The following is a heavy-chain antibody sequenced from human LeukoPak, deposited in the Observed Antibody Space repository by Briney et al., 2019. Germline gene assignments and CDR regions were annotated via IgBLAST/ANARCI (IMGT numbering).Heavy chain of an antibody. CDR2: IYTSGST. CDR1: GVSISSNY. V-gene: IGHV4-4*07. J-gene: IGHJ4*02. Sequence: SETLSLTCTVSGVSISSNYWSWVRQPAGKGREWSGRIYTSGSTNYSPSLKSRVTFSVDTCRNQFPLRLSSVTAADTAVYYCARDGRGYASSWYFDLWGQGTLVTVSS. D-gene: IGHD6-13*01. CDR3: ARDGRGYASSWYFDL.